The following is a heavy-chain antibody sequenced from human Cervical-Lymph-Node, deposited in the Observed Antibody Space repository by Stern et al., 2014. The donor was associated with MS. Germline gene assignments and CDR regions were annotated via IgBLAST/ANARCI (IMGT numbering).Heavy chain of an antibody. J-gene: IGHJ5*02. CDR3: ALSSETSDRWYSLGYDL. V-gene: IGHV1-69*01. D-gene: IGHD6-13*01. CDR2: LFPVFGTP. Sequence: VQLLESGAEVTKPGSSVKVSCKASGGTFSKFPSSSVRQAPGQGLEWRGGLFPVFGTPTYAQEFRGRVTITADVSTSTVYMELSSLRSDDTAVYYCALSSETSDRWYSLGYDLWGQGTLVTVSS. CDR1: GGTFSKFP.